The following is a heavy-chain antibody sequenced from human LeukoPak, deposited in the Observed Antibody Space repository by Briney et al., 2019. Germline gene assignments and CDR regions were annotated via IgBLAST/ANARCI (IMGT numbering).Heavy chain of an antibody. D-gene: IGHD6-13*01. CDR3: ARERTAALDY. Sequence: GGSLRLSCAASGFTFSSYAMHWVRQAPGKGLGGVAVISYDGSNKYYADSVKGRFTISRDNSKSTLYLQMNSLRAEDTAVYYCARERTAALDYWGQGTLVTVSS. CDR1: GFTFSSYA. J-gene: IGHJ4*02. V-gene: IGHV3-30*04. CDR2: ISYDGSNK.